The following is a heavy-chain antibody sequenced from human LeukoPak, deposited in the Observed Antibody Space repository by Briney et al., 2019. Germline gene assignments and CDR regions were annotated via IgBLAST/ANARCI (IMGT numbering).Heavy chain of an antibody. J-gene: IGHJ3*02. CDR1: GYTLTELS. Sequence: ASVKVSCKVSGYTLTELSMHWVRQAPGKGLEWMGGFDPEDGETIYAQKFQGRVAMTEDTSTDTAYMELSSLRSEDTAVYYCATDGYIVATIKFAFDIWGQGTMVTVSS. V-gene: IGHV1-24*01. CDR3: ATDGYIVATIKFAFDI. CDR2: FDPEDGET. D-gene: IGHD5-12*01.